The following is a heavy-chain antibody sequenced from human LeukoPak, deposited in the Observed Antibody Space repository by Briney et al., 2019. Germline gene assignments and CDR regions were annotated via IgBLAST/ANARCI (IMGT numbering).Heavy chain of an antibody. J-gene: IGHJ4*02. CDR3: ARHPTKWELRLSLDY. D-gene: IGHD1-26*01. V-gene: IGHV4-39*01. CDR1: SGSISSSTYY. CDR2: IYYSGST. Sequence: SETLSLTCTVSSGSISSSTYYWSWIRQPAGKGLEWIGSIYYSGSTYYNPSLKSRVTISVYTSKNQFSLKLSSVTAADTAVYYCARHPTKWELRLSLDYWGQGTLVTVSS.